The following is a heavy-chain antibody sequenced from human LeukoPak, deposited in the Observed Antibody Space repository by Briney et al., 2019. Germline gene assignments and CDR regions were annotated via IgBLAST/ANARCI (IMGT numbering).Heavy chain of an antibody. Sequence: SETLSLTCTVSGGSISSGSYYWSWIRQPAGKGLEWIGSIYTSGSTNYNPSLKSRVTISVDTSKNQFSLKLSSVTAADTAVYYCARTCGGDCYRGAFDIWGQGTMVTVSS. CDR1: GGSISSGSYY. CDR3: ARTCGGDCYRGAFDI. D-gene: IGHD2-21*02. V-gene: IGHV4-61*02. CDR2: IYTSGST. J-gene: IGHJ3*02.